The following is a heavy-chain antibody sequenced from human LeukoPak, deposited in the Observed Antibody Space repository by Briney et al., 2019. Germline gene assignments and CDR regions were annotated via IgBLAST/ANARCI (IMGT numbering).Heavy chain of an antibody. CDR3: ARVWELSFDH. Sequence: GGSLRLSCAASGFTVSSNYMSWVRQAPGKGLEWVAISYSEEWVAISYGGGTSQYAVSVKGRFTISRDNSRNTLSLQMNSLRAEDTALYYCARVWELSFDHWGQGTLVTVSS. D-gene: IGHD1-26*01. CDR1: GFTVSSNY. J-gene: IGHJ4*02. V-gene: IGHV3-53*01. CDR2: SYSEEWVAISYGGGTS.